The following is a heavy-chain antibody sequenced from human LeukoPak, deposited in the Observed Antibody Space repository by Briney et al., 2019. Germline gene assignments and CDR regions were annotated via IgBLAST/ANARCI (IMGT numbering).Heavy chain of an antibody. CDR3: ARRRGSYSDDY. CDR1: GFTFSTYW. J-gene: IGHJ4*02. Sequence: GGSLRLSCAASGFTFSTYWMSWVRQAPGKGLEWVANIKQDGSEKYYVDSVRGRFTISRDNAKNSLYLQMNSLRAEDTAVYYCARRRGSYSDDYWGQGTLVTVSS. V-gene: IGHV3-7*01. CDR2: IKQDGSEK. D-gene: IGHD1-26*01.